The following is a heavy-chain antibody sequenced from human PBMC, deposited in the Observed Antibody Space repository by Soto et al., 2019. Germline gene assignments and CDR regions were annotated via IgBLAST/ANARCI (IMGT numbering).Heavy chain of an antibody. Sequence: PGGSLRLSCAASGFTFSSYGMHWVRQAPGKGLEWVAVTWYDGSNKYYADSVKGRFTISRDNSKNTLYLQMNSLRAEDTAVYYCARDGRHYYDSSGYSRFDYWGQGTLVTVSS. J-gene: IGHJ4*02. D-gene: IGHD3-22*01. V-gene: IGHV3-33*01. CDR2: TWYDGSNK. CDR3: ARDGRHYYDSSGYSRFDY. CDR1: GFTFSSYG.